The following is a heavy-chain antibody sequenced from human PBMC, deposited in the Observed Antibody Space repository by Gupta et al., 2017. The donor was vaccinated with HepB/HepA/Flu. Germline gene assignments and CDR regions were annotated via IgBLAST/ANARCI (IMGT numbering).Heavy chain of an antibody. CDR2: ISGSGGST. V-gene: IGHV3-23*01. CDR1: GFTFSSYA. CDR3: AKELGRDDSSGSPFDY. D-gene: IGHD3-22*01. J-gene: IGHJ4*02. Sequence: EVQLLESGGGLVQPGGSLRLSCAASGFTFSSYAMSWVRQAPGKGLEWVSAISGSGGSTYYADSVKGRFTISRDNSKNTLYLQMNSLRAEDTAVYYCAKELGRDDSSGSPFDYWGQGTLVTVSS.